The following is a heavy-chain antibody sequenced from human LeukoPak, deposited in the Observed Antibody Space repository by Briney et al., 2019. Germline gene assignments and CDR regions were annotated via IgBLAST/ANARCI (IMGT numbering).Heavy chain of an antibody. J-gene: IGHJ6*02. Sequence: SETLSLTCAVYGGSFSGYYWSWIRQPPGKGLEWIGEINHSRSTNYNPSLKSRVTISVDTSKNQFSLKLSSVTAADTAVYYCARGPTIFGVVSYYYYGMDVWGQGTTVTVSS. V-gene: IGHV4-34*01. CDR1: GGSFSGYY. CDR2: INHSRST. D-gene: IGHD3-3*01. CDR3: ARGPTIFGVVSYYYYGMDV.